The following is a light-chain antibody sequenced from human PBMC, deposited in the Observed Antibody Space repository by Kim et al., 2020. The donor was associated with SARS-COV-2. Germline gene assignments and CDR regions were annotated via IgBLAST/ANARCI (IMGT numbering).Light chain of an antibody. J-gene: IGLJ3*02. Sequence: GQSVTISCTGTSTDVGGYNYVSYYQQHPGNAPNLMIYEVRKRPSGVPDRFSGYKAGNTAFLTVCRLQAEDEDDYYGSSYAGSNNLVFGGGTQLTVL. CDR3: SSYAGSNNLV. CDR1: STDVGGYNY. CDR2: EVR. V-gene: IGLV2-8*01.